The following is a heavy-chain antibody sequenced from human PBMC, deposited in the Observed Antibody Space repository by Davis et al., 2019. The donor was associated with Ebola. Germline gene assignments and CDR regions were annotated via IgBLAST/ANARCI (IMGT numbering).Heavy chain of an antibody. D-gene: IGHD4-11*01. J-gene: IGHJ4*02. V-gene: IGHV3-21*04. CDR2: ISSSSSYI. CDR1: GFTFSIYS. CDR3: ARYSNYVGYFDY. Sequence: GGSLRLSCAASGFTFSIYSMNWVRQAPGKGLEWASSISSSSSYIYYADSVKGRFTISRDNAKNSLYLQMNSLRAEDTAVYYCARYSNYVGYFDYWGQGTLVTVSS.